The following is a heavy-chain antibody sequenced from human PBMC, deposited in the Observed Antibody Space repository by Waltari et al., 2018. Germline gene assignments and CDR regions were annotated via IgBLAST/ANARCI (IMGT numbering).Heavy chain of an antibody. CDR1: GYSFTSYW. J-gene: IGHJ4*02. CDR2: IYPGDSDT. Sequence: EVQLVQSGAEVKKPGESLKISCKGSGYSFTSYWIGWVRQMPGKGLGWMGIIYPGDSDTRYSPSFQGQVTISADKSISTAYLQWSSLKASDTAMYYCARLAGYYDSSGYYYVRYFDYWGQGTLVTVSS. D-gene: IGHD3-22*01. V-gene: IGHV5-51*03. CDR3: ARLAGYYDSSGYYYVRYFDY.